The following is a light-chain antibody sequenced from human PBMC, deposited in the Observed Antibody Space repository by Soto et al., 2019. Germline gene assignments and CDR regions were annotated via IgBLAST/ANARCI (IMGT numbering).Light chain of an antibody. CDR2: DVS. Sequence: QSALTQPRSVSGSPGQSVTISCTGTSSDVGAYNYVFWYLHHPGKAPKFMIYDVSERPSAVPDRFSGSKSDNKASLTISGLQAEDEADYYCCSYAGSYSWVFGGGTKLTVL. CDR3: CSYAGSYSWV. CDR1: SSDVGAYNY. J-gene: IGLJ3*02. V-gene: IGLV2-11*01.